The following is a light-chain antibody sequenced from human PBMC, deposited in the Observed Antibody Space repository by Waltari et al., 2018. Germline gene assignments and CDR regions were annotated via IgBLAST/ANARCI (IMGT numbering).Light chain of an antibody. CDR3: QQYYSNTGT. CDR1: QSVLYRSNNKNY. J-gene: IGKJ1*01. V-gene: IGKV4-1*01. Sequence: DIVMTQSPDSLAVSLGERATINCKPSQSVLYRSNNKNYLAWYQQKPGQPPKLLIYLASTRESGVPDRFSGSGSGTDFTLTISSLQAEDVAVYYCQQYYSNTGTFGQGTKVEIK. CDR2: LAS.